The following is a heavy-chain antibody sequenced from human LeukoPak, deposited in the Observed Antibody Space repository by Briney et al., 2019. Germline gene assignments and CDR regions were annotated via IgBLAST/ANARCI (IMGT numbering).Heavy chain of an antibody. Sequence: PGGSLRLSCAASGFNLSKFAVHWVRQAPGKGLEWVAAISDDGGNKYYADSVKGRFTISRDSSENTVFLQMNSLRDDDTAVYYCAKRGTCTSASCLSTAFDYWGQGTLVTVSS. CDR3: AKRGTCTSASCLSTAFDY. CDR1: GFNLSKFA. J-gene: IGHJ4*02. D-gene: IGHD2-2*01. V-gene: IGHV3-30*04. CDR2: ISDDGGNK.